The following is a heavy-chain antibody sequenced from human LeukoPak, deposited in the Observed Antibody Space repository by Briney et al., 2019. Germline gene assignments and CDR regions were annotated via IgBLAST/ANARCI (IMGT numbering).Heavy chain of an antibody. CDR1: GGSISSSSYY. J-gene: IGHJ3*02. CDR2: IYYSGST. Sequence: SETLSLTCAVSGGSISSSSYYWGWIRQPPGKGLEWIGSIYYSGSTYYNPSLKSRVTISVDTSKNQFSLKLSSVTAADTAVYYCARVNLHYDFWSYDAFDIWGQGTMVTVSS. V-gene: IGHV4-39*07. CDR3: ARVNLHYDFWSYDAFDI. D-gene: IGHD3-3*01.